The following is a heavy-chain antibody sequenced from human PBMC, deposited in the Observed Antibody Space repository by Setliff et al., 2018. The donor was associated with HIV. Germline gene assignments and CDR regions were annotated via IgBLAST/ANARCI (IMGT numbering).Heavy chain of an antibody. CDR1: GFVFSGYA. CDR3: ARKSGSFNYEDY. J-gene: IGHJ4*02. Sequence: PGGSLRLSCVGSGFVFSGYAIHWVRQAPGKGLEWVASISYDGTDKYYADSVKGRFTISRDNSKNTLYLQMTSLRVEDTAVYYCARKSGSFNYEDYWGQGTLVTVSS. D-gene: IGHD1-26*01. CDR2: ISYDGTDK. V-gene: IGHV3-30-3*01.